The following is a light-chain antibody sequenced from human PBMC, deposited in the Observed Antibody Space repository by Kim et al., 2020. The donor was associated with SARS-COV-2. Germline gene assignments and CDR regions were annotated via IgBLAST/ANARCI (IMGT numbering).Light chain of an antibody. Sequence: EIVLTQSPATLSLSPGERATLSCRASQSISTYLAWYQQKPGQAPRLLIYDASNTATGIPARFSGSGSGTDFTLTITSLEPEDFAVYFCQQRNSWPLTFGGGTKLEI. J-gene: IGKJ4*01. CDR2: DAS. CDR1: QSISTY. CDR3: QQRNSWPLT. V-gene: IGKV3-11*01.